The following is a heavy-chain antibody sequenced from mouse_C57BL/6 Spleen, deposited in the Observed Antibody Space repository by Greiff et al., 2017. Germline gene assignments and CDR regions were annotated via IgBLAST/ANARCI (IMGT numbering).Heavy chain of an antibody. V-gene: IGHV6-3*01. D-gene: IGHD1-1*01. Sequence: VQLKESGGGLVQPGGSMKLSCVASGFTFSNYWMNWVRQSPEKGLEWVAQIRLKSDNYATPYAESVKGRFTISRAASNSSVYLQMNNLRAEDTGIYYSTAHYYGSSPFAYWGQGTLVTVSA. CDR2: IRLKSDNYAT. CDR3: TAHYYGSSPFAY. J-gene: IGHJ3*01. CDR1: GFTFSNYW.